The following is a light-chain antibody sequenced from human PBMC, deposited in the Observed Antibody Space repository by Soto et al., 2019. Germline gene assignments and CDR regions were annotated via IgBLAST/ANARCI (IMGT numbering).Light chain of an antibody. J-gene: IGLJ1*01. CDR3: RSYTSSKTLYV. CDR2: EVS. V-gene: IGLV2-14*01. CDR1: SSDVGGYIY. Sequence: QSVLTQPASASGSPGQSITISCTGTSSDVGGYIYVSWYQQHPGKAPKLMIYEVSNRPSGVSNRFSGSKSGNTASLTLSGNQAKDETDDQCRSYTSSKTLYVCATGAKVTV.